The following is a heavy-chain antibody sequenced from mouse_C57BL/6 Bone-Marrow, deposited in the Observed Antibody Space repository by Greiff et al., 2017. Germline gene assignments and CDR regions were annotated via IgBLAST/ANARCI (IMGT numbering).Heavy chain of an antibody. Sequence: EVKLMESGGGLVKPGGSLKLSCAASGFTFSSYAMSWVRQTPEKRLEWVATISDGGSYTYYPDNVKGRFTISRDNAKNNLYLQMSHLKSEDTAMYNCERDPTTEGHFDVWGTGNTVTVSS. CDR1: GFTFSSYA. CDR2: ISDGGSYT. CDR3: ERDPTTEGHFDV. J-gene: IGHJ1*03. D-gene: IGHD1-1*01. V-gene: IGHV5-4*01.